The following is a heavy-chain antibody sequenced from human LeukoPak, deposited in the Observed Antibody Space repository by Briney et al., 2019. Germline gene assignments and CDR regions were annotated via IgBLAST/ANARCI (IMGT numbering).Heavy chain of an antibody. CDR1: GFTFDDYA. CDR3: AKESHDSSSFDY. Sequence: PGRSLRLSCAASGFTFDDYAMHWVRQAPGKGLEWVSGISWNSGSIGYADSVKGRFTISRDNAKNSLYLQMNSLRAEDTALYYCAKESHDSSSFDYWGQGTLVTVS. V-gene: IGHV3-9*01. D-gene: IGHD3-22*01. CDR2: ISWNSGSI. J-gene: IGHJ4*02.